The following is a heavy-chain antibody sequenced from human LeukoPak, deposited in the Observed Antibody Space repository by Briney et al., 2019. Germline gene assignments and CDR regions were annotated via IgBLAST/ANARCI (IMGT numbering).Heavy chain of an antibody. CDR3: ARGADCSSTSCYGHWFDP. V-gene: IGHV4-59*01. J-gene: IGHJ5*02. CDR2: IYYNGRT. Sequence: PSETLSHTRTVSGASISNYYWSWIRQPPGKGLEWIGYIYYNGRTNYNPSLKSRVTISLDTYKNQFSLKLSSVTAADTAVYYCARGADCSSTSCYGHWFDPWGQGTPVTVSS. CDR1: GASISNYY. D-gene: IGHD2-2*01.